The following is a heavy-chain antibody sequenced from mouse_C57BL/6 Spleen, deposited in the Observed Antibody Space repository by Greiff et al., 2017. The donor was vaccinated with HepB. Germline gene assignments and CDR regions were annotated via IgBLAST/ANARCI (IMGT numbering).Heavy chain of an antibody. Sequence: QVHVKQSGPELVKPGASVKLSCKASGYTFTSYDINWVKQRPGQGLEWIGWIYPRDGSTKYNEKFKGKATLTVDTSSSTAYMELHSLTSEDSAVYFCAIGSNYAMDYWGQGTSVTVSS. J-gene: IGHJ4*01. CDR2: IYPRDGST. D-gene: IGHD6-1*01. V-gene: IGHV1-85*01. CDR3: AIGSNYAMDY. CDR1: GYTFTSYD.